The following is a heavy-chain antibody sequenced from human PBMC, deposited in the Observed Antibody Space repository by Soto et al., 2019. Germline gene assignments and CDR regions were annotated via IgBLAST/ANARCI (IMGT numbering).Heavy chain of an antibody. CDR3: GRDWGPIEYGMDL. D-gene: IGHD3-16*01. J-gene: IGHJ6*02. CDR1: GDSIKRDDYY. CDR2: ILYSGTT. V-gene: IGHV4-30-4*01. Sequence: QVQLQESGPGLVKPSQTLSLTCTVSGDSIKRDDYYWSWIRQPPGKGLEWIGYILYSGTTYYNPSLKSLLIISLDPSKNQFSLNLTSVTGANTAVFYCGRDWGPIEYGMDLCGQGTTVTVSS.